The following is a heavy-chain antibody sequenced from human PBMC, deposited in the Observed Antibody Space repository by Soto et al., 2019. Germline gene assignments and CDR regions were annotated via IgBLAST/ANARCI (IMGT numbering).Heavy chain of an antibody. CDR2: IIPIFGTA. J-gene: IGHJ4*02. V-gene: IGHV1-69*06. CDR1: GGTFSSYA. D-gene: IGHD3-16*02. Sequence: SVKVSCKASGGTFSSYAISWVRQAPGQGLEWMGGIIPIFGTANYAQKFQGRVTITADKSTSTAYMELSSLRSEDTAVYYCQVVGGVIVTSFDYWGQGTLVTVSS. CDR3: QVVGGVIVTSFDY.